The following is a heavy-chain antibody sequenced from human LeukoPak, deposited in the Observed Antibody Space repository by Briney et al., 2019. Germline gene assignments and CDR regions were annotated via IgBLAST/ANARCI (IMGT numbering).Heavy chain of an antibody. Sequence: GGFLRLSCAASGFTFSSYWMTWVRQAPGKGLEGVANIKPDGSEKYYVDSVKGRFTISRDNPKKSLYLQMNSLRAEDTSVYYCARDSDFWSGYYPFDYWGQGTLVTVSS. CDR3: ARDSDFWSGYYPFDY. D-gene: IGHD3-3*01. V-gene: IGHV3-7*01. J-gene: IGHJ4*02. CDR2: IKPDGSEK. CDR1: GFTFSSYW.